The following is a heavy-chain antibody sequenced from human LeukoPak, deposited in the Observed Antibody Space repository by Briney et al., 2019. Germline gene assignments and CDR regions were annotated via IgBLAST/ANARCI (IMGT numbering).Heavy chain of an antibody. J-gene: IGHJ3*02. CDR2: ISGSGDTT. CDR3: AKRDNNDYYTGLHVFDI. Sequence: GGALRLSCAASGFTFSDYAMTWVRQAPGKGPEWVAGISGSGDTTYYTDSVTGRFTISRDNSKNTVDLQMNTLRAEDTAVYYCAKRDNNDYYTGLHVFDIWGQGTLVTVSS. D-gene: IGHD3-22*01. V-gene: IGHV3-23*01. CDR1: GFTFSDYA.